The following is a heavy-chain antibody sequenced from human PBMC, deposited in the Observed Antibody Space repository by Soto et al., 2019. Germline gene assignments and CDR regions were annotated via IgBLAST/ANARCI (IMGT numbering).Heavy chain of an antibody. Sequence: EVQLLESGGGLVQPGGSLRLSCAASGFTFSSHVMSWVRQAPGKGLEWVSGISGSGGSTYYADSVKGRFTISRDNSKNTLYLQMNSLRAEDRAVYYCAKERGGYSYGDFDYWGQGTLVTVSS. J-gene: IGHJ4*02. CDR2: ISGSGGST. CDR3: AKERGGYSYGDFDY. CDR1: GFTFSSHV. D-gene: IGHD5-18*01. V-gene: IGHV3-23*01.